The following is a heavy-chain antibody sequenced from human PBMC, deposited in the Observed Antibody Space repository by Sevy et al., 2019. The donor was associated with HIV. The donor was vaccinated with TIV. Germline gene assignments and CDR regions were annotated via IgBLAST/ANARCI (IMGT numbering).Heavy chain of an antibody. CDR2: INPNSGGT. J-gene: IGHJ4*02. Sequence: ASVKVSCKASGYSFTGYFIHWVRQAPGQGLEWTGWINPNSGGTSDAQNFQGRVTMTRDTSISTAYMELSSLTSDDTAVYYCVVVPAAIRNFDYWGQGTQVTVSS. CDR1: GYSFTGYF. CDR3: VVVPAAIRNFDY. V-gene: IGHV1-2*02. D-gene: IGHD2-2*02.